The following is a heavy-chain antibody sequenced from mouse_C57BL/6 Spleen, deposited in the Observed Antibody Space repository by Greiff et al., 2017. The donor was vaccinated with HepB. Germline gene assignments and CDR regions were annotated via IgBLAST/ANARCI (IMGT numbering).Heavy chain of an antibody. J-gene: IGHJ4*01. V-gene: IGHV1-54*01. Sequence: QVQLQQSGAELVRPGTSVKVSCKASGYAFTNYLIEWVKQRPGQGLEWIGVINPGSGGTNYNEKFKGKATLTADKSSSTAYMQLSSLTSEDSAVYICAQCDYEAYAMDYWGQGNSQTVSS. CDR2: INPGSGGT. D-gene: IGHD2-4*01. CDR1: GYAFTNYL. CDR3: AQCDYEAYAMDY.